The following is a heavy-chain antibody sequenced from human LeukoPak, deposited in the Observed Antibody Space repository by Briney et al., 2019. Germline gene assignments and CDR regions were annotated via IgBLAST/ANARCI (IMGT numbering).Heavy chain of an antibody. CDR1: GYTFSGYW. Sequence: GGALRLSCAASGYTFSGYWMSWVRQAPGKGLEWVANIKKDGSEKYYADSVKGRFTISRDNARKSLYLQMGSLRAEDTAVYYCADGYGLFHHCGQGTLVTVAS. J-gene: IGHJ1*01. V-gene: IGHV3-7*01. CDR2: IKKDGSEK. D-gene: IGHD5-24*01. CDR3: ADGYGLFHH.